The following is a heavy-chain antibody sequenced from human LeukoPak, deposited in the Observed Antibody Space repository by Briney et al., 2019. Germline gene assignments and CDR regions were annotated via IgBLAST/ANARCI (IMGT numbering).Heavy chain of an antibody. V-gene: IGHV1-2*02. D-gene: IGHD2-2*01. CDR1: GYTFTGYY. CDR3: AIEDIVVVPAATGVKSANWFDP. CDR2: INPNSGGT. Sequence: ASVKVSCKASGYTFTGYYMHWVRQAPGQGLEWMGWINPNSGGTNYAQKFQGRVTMTRDTSISTAYMELSRLRSDDTAVYYCAIEDIVVVPAATGVKSANWFDPCGQGTLVTVSS. J-gene: IGHJ5*02.